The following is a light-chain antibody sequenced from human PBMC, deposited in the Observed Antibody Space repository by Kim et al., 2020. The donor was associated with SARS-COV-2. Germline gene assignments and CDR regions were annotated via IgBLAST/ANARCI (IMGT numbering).Light chain of an antibody. CDR1: AVASQY. CDR3: QSADNRALF. Sequence: SYELTQPPSVSVFPGQTARITCSGDAVASQYVFCYQQKPGQAPVGGMFKETERPPGIPERSFGPTSGTTVTLTISGVQAEDEPAYSCQSADNRALFFGVG. CDR2: KET. V-gene: IGLV3-25*03. J-gene: IGLJ2*01.